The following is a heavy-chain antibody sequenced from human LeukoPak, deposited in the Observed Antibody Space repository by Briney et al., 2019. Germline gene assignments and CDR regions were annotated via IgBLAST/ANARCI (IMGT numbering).Heavy chain of an antibody. V-gene: IGHV3-23*01. J-gene: IGHJ6*03. CDR3: AKGGAATMRDGYNYYYYYMEV. D-gene: IGHD5-24*01. Sequence: GGSLRLSCAASGITFSSHAMSWVRQAPGKGLEWVSLISGSGGHTYYGDSVKGRFTISRDNSTNRLYLQMNSLRPEDTAVYYCAKGGAATMRDGYNYYYYYMEVWVRGTTVTVSS. CDR1: GITFSSHA. CDR2: ISGSGGHT.